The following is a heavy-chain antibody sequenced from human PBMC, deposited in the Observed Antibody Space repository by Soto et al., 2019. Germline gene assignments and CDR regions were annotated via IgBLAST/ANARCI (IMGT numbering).Heavy chain of an antibody. CDR1: GFTFSSYG. CDR2: IWYDGSNK. J-gene: IGHJ4*02. D-gene: IGHD6-19*01. CDR3: ARTNSSGVYFDY. Sequence: QVQLVESGGGVVQPGRSLRLSCAASGFTFSSYGRHWVRQAPGKGLEWVAVIWYDGSNKYYADSVKGRFTISRDNSKNTLYLQMNSLRAEDTAVYYCARTNSSGVYFDYWGQGTLVTVSS. V-gene: IGHV3-33*01.